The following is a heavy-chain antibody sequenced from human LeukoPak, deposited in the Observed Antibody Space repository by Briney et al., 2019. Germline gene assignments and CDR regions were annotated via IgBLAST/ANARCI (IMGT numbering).Heavy chain of an antibody. V-gene: IGHV1-46*01. CDR2: INPSSSSA. CDR3: ARDNSVGETAWWFDP. D-gene: IGHD1-26*01. CDR1: GYSFTSYY. J-gene: IGHJ5*02. Sequence: ASVKVSCKASGYSFTSYYMHWVRQAPGQGLEWMGFINPSSSSAAYAQKFQGRLTMTRDMFTSTDYMELTSLTSDDTAVYYCARDNSVGETAWWFDPWGQGTLVTVSS.